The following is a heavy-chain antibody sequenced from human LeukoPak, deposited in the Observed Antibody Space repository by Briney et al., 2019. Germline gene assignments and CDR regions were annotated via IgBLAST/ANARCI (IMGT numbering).Heavy chain of an antibody. CDR3: AAQEEDAFDI. V-gene: IGHV3-23*01. CDR1: GFTFSSYA. CDR2: ISGGGGST. Sequence: GGSLRLSCAASGFTFSSYAMSWVRQAPGKGLEWASAISGGGGSTYYADSVKGRFTISRDNSKNTLYLQMNSLRAEDTAVYYCAAQEEDAFDIWGQGTMVTVSS. J-gene: IGHJ3*02.